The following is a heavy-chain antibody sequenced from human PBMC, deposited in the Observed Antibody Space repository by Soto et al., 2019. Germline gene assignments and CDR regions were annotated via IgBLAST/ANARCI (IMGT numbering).Heavy chain of an antibody. Sequence: SETLSLTCTFSGCSVSSGSYYWSWIRQPPGKGLEWIGYIYYSGSTNYNPSLKSRVTISVDTSKNQFSLKLSSVTAADTAVYYCAGRDGYNFAEYFQHWGQGTLVTVSS. V-gene: IGHV4-61*01. CDR1: GCSVSSGSYY. CDR2: IYYSGST. CDR3: AGRDGYNFAEYFQH. D-gene: IGHD5-12*01. J-gene: IGHJ1*01.